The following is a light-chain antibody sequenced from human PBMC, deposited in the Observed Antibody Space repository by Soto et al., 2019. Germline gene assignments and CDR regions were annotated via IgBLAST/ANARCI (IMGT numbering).Light chain of an antibody. J-gene: IGKJ2*01. CDR3: QQYGGSPLVT. Sequence: EIVLTQSPGILSLSPGERATLSCRASQSVSSSSLAWYQQKPGQAPRLLVYGASSRATGIPDRFSGSGSGTDITLTISRLEPEDFAGYYCQQYGGSPLVTFGQGTKLEIK. CDR1: QSVSSSS. V-gene: IGKV3-20*01. CDR2: GAS.